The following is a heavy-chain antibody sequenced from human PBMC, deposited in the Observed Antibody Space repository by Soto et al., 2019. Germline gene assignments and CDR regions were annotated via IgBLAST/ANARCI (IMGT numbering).Heavy chain of an antibody. CDR2: IYSGGST. CDR3: AGRVGATNYGMDV. V-gene: IGHV3-53*01. CDR1: EFTVSSNY. Sequence: EVQLVESGGGLIQPGGSLRLSXXXXEFTVSSNYMNWVRQAPGKGLECVSTIYSGGSTYYADSVKGRFTISRDNSKNTLYLQMNNLRAEDTAVYYCAGRVGATNYGMDVWGQGTTVTVSS. J-gene: IGHJ6*02. D-gene: IGHD1-26*01.